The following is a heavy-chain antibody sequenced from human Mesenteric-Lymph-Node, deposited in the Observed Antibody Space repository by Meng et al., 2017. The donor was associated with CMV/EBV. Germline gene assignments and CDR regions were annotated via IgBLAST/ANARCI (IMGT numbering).Heavy chain of an antibody. CDR3: VESREGY. D-gene: IGHD1-1*01. Sequence: RSLRLSCAASGFTFSSSAMHWVRQAPGKGLEWVAVISYDGSNKYYADSVKGRFTISRDNSKNTLYLQMNSLRAEGTAVYYCVESREGYWGQGTLVT. V-gene: IGHV3-30-3*01. CDR2: ISYDGSNK. J-gene: IGHJ4*02. CDR1: GFTFSSSA.